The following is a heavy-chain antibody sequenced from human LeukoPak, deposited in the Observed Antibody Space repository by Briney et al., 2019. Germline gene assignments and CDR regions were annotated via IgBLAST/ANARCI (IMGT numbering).Heavy chain of an antibody. V-gene: IGHV3-30*03. Sequence: GGSLRLSCAASGFTFRYYATSWVRQAPGKGLEWVAVISYDGSNKYYADSVKGRFTVSRDNAKNSLDLQMNSLRSEDTAVYYCVRDRGISFYFDYWGQGTLVTVSS. CDR3: VRDRGISFYFDY. CDR2: ISYDGSNK. J-gene: IGHJ4*02. D-gene: IGHD3-16*02. CDR1: GFTFRYYA.